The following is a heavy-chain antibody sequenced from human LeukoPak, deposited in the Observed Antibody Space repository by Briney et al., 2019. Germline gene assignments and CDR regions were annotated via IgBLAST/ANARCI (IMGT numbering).Heavy chain of an antibody. Sequence: PSETLSLTCAVYGGSFSGYDWSWIRQPPGKGLEWIGEINHGGSTNYNPSLRSRVPISVDTSKNQFSLNVNSVTAADTAVYYCAKSSRPVTAMDFFDYWGQGTLVTVSS. CDR3: AKSSRPVTAMDFFDY. CDR1: GGSFSGYD. V-gene: IGHV4-34*01. D-gene: IGHD5-18*01. J-gene: IGHJ4*02. CDR2: INHGGST.